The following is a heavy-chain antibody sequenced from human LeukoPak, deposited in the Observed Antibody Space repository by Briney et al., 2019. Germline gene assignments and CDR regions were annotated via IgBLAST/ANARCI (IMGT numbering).Heavy chain of an antibody. V-gene: IGHV3-20*04. CDR1: GFTFDDYG. CDR2: INWNGVIT. Sequence: GGSLRLSCAASGFTFDDYGMSWVRQAPGKGLEWVSGINWNGVITSYADSVKGRFTISRDNAKNSLYLQMNSLRAEDTAVYYCAREGPPIVAVGLDYWGQGTLVTVSS. J-gene: IGHJ4*02. CDR3: AREGPPIVAVGLDY. D-gene: IGHD5-12*01.